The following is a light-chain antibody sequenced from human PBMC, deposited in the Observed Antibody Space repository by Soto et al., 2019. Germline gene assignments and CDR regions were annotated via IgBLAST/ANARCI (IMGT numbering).Light chain of an antibody. CDR1: QGIRNY. J-gene: IGKJ3*01. Sequence: DIQMTQSPTSLSASVGDRVTITCRASQGIRNYVAWYQQIPGKAPKLLIYAASTLQSGVPSRFSGSGSGTDFTLTINGLQAEDAATYSCQKYSSVPVFGPGTKVEIK. CDR2: AAS. V-gene: IGKV1-27*01. CDR3: QKYSSVPV.